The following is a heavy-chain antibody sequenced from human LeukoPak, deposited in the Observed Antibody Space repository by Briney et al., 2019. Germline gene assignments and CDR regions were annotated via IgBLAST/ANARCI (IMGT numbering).Heavy chain of an antibody. Sequence: PGGSLRLSCAVSGFTFDDYAMHWVRQAPGKGLEWVSVISGDGSSTYYADSVKGRFTISRDNSKNSLYLQMDSLRTEDSALYYCASPLVIPDALDIWGQGTMVTVSS. J-gene: IGHJ3*02. CDR2: ISGDGSST. V-gene: IGHV3-43*02. CDR1: GFTFDDYA. D-gene: IGHD3-9*01. CDR3: ASPLVIPDALDI.